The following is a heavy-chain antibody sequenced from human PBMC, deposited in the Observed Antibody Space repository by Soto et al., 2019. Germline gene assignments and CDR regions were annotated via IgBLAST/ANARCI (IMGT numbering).Heavy chain of an antibody. CDR1: GGSISDISYC. Sequence: SETLSLTCTVSGGSISDISYCWGWIRQPPGKGLQWIGCMFYSGATYYNPSLKNRVTLPVDTSNNEFSLKLVSVTAPDTAVYYCARHKSGSDWLDPWGQGTLVTVSS. CDR2: MFYSGAT. CDR3: ARHKSGSDWLDP. J-gene: IGHJ5*02. V-gene: IGHV4-39*01. D-gene: IGHD2-15*01.